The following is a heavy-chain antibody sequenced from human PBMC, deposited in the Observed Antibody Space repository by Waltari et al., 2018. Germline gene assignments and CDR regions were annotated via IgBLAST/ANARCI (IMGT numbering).Heavy chain of an antibody. D-gene: IGHD2-8*02. CDR2: IYYSGST. Sequence: QVQLQESGPGLVKPSETLSLTCTVSGGSISSHYWSWIRQPPGKGLEWIGYIYYSGSTNYNPSLKGRVTISVDTSKNQFSLKLSSVTAADTAVYYCARDILGGVFDYWGQGTLVTVSS. CDR1: GGSISSHY. V-gene: IGHV4-59*11. J-gene: IGHJ4*02. CDR3: ARDILGGVFDY.